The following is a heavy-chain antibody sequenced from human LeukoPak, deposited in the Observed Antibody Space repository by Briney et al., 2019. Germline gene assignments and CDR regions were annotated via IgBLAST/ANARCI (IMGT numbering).Heavy chain of an antibody. V-gene: IGHV4-39*07. Sequence: SETLSLTCTVSGGSISSSSYYWGWIRQPPGKGLEWIGSIYYSGSTYYNPSLKSRVTISVDTSKNQFSLRLSSVTAADTAAYFCARENWRSKSIDFDSWGQGTLVTVSS. D-gene: IGHD6-6*01. CDR2: IYYSGST. CDR1: GGSISSSSYY. J-gene: IGHJ4*02. CDR3: ARENWRSKSIDFDS.